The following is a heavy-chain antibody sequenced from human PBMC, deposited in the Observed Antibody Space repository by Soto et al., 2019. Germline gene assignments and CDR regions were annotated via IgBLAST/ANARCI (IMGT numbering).Heavy chain of an antibody. CDR3: ARTYYDILTDYYNYFNY. CDR1: GGSFSGYY. J-gene: IGHJ4*02. CDR2: INHSGST. V-gene: IGHV4-34*01. D-gene: IGHD3-9*01. Sequence: SETLSLTCAVYGGSFSGYYWSWIRQPPGKGLEWIGEINHSGSTNYNPSLKSRVTISVDTSKNHFSLKLSSVTAADTAVYYCARTYYDILTDYYNYFNYWRQGTLVTVSS.